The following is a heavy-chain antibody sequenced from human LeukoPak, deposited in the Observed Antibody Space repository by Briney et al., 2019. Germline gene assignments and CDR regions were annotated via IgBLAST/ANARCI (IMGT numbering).Heavy chain of an antibody. CDR3: ARGRYYYDSSGYYFDY. CDR1: GGSISSGGYY. D-gene: IGHD3-22*01. Sequence: PSQTLSLTCTVSGGSISSGGYYWSWIRQHPGKGLEWIGYIYYSGSTNYNPSLKSRVTISVDTSKNQFSLKLSSVTAADTAVYYCARGRYYYDSSGYYFDYWGQGTLVTVSS. J-gene: IGHJ4*02. V-gene: IGHV4-31*03. CDR2: IYYSGST.